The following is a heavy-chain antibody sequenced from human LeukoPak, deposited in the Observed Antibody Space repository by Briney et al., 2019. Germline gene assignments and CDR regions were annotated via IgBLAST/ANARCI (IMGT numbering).Heavy chain of an antibody. V-gene: IGHV4-39*07. Sequence: PSETLSLTCTVSGGSISSSSYYWGWIRQPPGKGLEWIGSIYHSGSTYYNPSLKSRVTISVDTSKNQFSLKLSSVTAADTAVYYCARSPTGDYSWYFDYWGQGTLVTVSS. J-gene: IGHJ4*02. CDR2: IYHSGST. CDR1: GGSISSSSYY. CDR3: ARSPTGDYSWYFDY. D-gene: IGHD4-17*01.